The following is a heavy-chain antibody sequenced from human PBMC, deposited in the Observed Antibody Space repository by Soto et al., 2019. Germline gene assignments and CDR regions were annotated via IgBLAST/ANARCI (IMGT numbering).Heavy chain of an antibody. Sequence: PSETLSLTCTVSGGSISSSSYYWGWIRQPPGKGLEWIGSIYYSGSTYYNPSLKSRVTISVDTSKNQFSLKLSSVTAADTAVYYCARHDSRRRKWFGELYFPHPLDYWGQGTLVTVSS. D-gene: IGHD3-10*01. J-gene: IGHJ4*02. CDR1: GGSISSSSYY. V-gene: IGHV4-39*01. CDR2: IYYSGST. CDR3: ARHDSRRRKWFGELYFPHPLDY.